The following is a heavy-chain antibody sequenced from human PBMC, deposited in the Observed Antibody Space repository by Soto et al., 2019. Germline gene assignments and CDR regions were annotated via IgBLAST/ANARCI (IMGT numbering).Heavy chain of an antibody. CDR2: ISWNSDTI. V-gene: IGHV3-48*02. CDR1: GFTFRYYS. D-gene: IGHD6-6*01. Sequence: PGGSLRLSCAASGFTFRYYSMNWVRQAPGKGLEWISYISWNSDTIFYADSVKGRFTVSRDDATNSLHLQINSLRDEDTAVYYCARDKAYSSSSAAPRDYYYYYGMDVWGQGTTVTVSS. J-gene: IGHJ6*02. CDR3: ARDKAYSSSSAAPRDYYYYYGMDV.